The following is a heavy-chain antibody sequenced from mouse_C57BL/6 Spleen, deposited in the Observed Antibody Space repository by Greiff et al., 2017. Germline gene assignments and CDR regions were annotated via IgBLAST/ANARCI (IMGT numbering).Heavy chain of an antibody. CDR3: GRGTTVVATRAMDY. V-gene: IGHV1-69*01. Sequence: VQLQQPGAELVMPGASVKLSCKASGYTFTSYWMHWVKQRPGQGLEWIGEIDPSDGYTNYNQKFKGKSTLTVDKSSSTAYMQLSSLTSEDSAVYYCGRGTTVVATRAMDYWGQGTSVTVSS. CDR2: IDPSDGYT. CDR1: GYTFTSYW. D-gene: IGHD1-1*01. J-gene: IGHJ4*01.